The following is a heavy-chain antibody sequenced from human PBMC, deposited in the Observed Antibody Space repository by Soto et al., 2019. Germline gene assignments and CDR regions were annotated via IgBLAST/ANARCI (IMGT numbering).Heavy chain of an antibody. CDR2: ISSGSDYT. D-gene: IGHD2-21*01. CDR3: ARNVGGARAFDI. V-gene: IGHV3-11*06. J-gene: IGHJ3*02. Sequence: PGGSLRLSCAASGFTFSDNYMSWIRRAPGKGLEWVSYISSGSDYTIYADSVKGRFTISRDNAKDSLYLQMNSLRGEDTAVYYCARNVGGARAFDIWGQGTMVTVSS. CDR1: GFTFSDNY.